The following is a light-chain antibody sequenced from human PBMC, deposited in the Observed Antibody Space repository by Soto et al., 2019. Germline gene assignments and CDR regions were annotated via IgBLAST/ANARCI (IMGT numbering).Light chain of an antibody. J-gene: IGKJ1*01. CDR2: GAS. CDR3: QQYGSSPQT. V-gene: IGKV3-20*01. CDR1: QSVSSSY. Sequence: EIVLTQSPGTLSLSPGERATLSCMASQSVSSSYLAWYQQKPGQAPRLLIYGASSRATGIPDRFSGSGSVTDFTLTISRLEPEDFAVYYCQQYGSSPQTFGQGTKVEIK.